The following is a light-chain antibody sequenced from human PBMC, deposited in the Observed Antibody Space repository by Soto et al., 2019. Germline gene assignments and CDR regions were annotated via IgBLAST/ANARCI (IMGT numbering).Light chain of an antibody. V-gene: IGKV3-11*01. CDR1: QSVSSY. CDR3: QQRSNWPPIT. J-gene: IGKJ5*01. CDR2: DAS. Sequence: EIVLTQSPATLSSSSGERATLSCSASQSVSSYLAWYQQKPGQAPRLLIYDASNRATGIPARFSGSGSGTDFTLTISSLEPEDFAVYYCQQRSNWPPITFGQGTRLEIK.